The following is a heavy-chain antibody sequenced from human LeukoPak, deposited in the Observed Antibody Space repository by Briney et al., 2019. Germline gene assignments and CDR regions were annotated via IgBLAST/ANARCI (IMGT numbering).Heavy chain of an antibody. CDR3: ATSAVAID. Sequence: ASVRVSCKASGYTFTSYDISWVRQATGQGLEWMGWMNPISGNTGYAQKFQGRVTMTEDTSTDTAYMELSSLRSEDTAVYYCATSAVAIDWGQGTLVTVSS. CDR2: MNPISGNT. D-gene: IGHD4-23*01. CDR1: GYTFTSYD. V-gene: IGHV1-8*01. J-gene: IGHJ4*02.